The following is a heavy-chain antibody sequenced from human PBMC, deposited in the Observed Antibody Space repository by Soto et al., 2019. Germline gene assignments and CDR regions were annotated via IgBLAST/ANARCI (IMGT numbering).Heavy chain of an antibody. CDR2: INASGGST. D-gene: IGHD4-17*01. J-gene: IGHJ5*02. V-gene: IGHV1-46*01. Sequence: GGSLGLSCAASGFTFSSYGMSWVRQAPGQGLEWISIINASGGSTSYAQKFQGRVTMTRDTFTSTVYMELSSLRSEDTAVYYCARDITHDYGTHGGFDPWGQGTLVTVSS. CDR3: ARDITHDYGTHGGFDP. CDR1: GFTFSSYG.